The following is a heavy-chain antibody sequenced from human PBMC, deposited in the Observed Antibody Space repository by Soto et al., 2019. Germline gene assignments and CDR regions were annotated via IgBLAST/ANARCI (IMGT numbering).Heavy chain of an antibody. V-gene: IGHV1-69*01. J-gene: IGHJ6*02. CDR1: GGTFSSYA. Sequence: QVQLVQSGAEVKKPGSSVKVSCKASGGTFSSYAISWVRQAPGQGLEWMGGIIPIFGTANYAQKFQGRVTITADESTSTAYMELSSLRSEDTAVYYCARDPGIAVAGPRAYYYYGMDVWGQGTTVTVSS. CDR3: ARDPGIAVAGPRAYYYYGMDV. CDR2: IIPIFGTA. D-gene: IGHD6-19*01.